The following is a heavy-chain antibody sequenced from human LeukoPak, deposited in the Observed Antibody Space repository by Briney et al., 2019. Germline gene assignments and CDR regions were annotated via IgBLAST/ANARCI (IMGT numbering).Heavy chain of an antibody. D-gene: IGHD2-15*01. CDR3: ARDFRAPRSGGSKSFDY. CDR1: GFTFSSYW. V-gene: IGHV3-7*01. Sequence: GGSLRLSCAASGFTFSSYWMSWVRQAPGKGLEWVANIKQDGSEKYYVDSVKGRFTISRDNAKNSLYLQMNSLRAEDTAVYYCARDFRAPRSGGSKSFDYWGQGTLVTVSS. J-gene: IGHJ4*02. CDR2: IKQDGSEK.